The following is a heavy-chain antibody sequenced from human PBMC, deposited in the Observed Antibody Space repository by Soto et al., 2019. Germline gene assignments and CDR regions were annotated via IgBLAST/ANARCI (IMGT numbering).Heavy chain of an antibody. Sequence: QVQLVQSGAEVKKPGSSVKVSCKASGGTFSSYAISWVRQAPGQGLEWMGGIIPIFGTANYAQKFQGRVTITADESTSTAYMELSSLRSEDADVYYCAREKRITMVRGVIIGPYYFDYWGQGTLVTVAS. V-gene: IGHV1-69*01. CDR3: AREKRITMVRGVIIGPYYFDY. CDR1: GGTFSSYA. J-gene: IGHJ4*02. CDR2: IIPIFGTA. D-gene: IGHD3-10*01.